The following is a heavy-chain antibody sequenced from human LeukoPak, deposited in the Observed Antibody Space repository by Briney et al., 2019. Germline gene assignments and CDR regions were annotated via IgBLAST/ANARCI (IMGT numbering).Heavy chain of an antibody. Sequence: PGGSLRLSCAASGFTFSSYWMHWVRQAPGKGLVWVSRINSDGSSTTYADSVKGRFTISRDNAKNTLYLQMNSLRAEDTAVYYCARDQGYSSGCDAFDIWGQGTMVTVSS. CDR1: GFTFSSYW. CDR3: ARDQGYSSGCDAFDI. V-gene: IGHV3-74*01. J-gene: IGHJ3*02. CDR2: INSDGSST. D-gene: IGHD6-19*01.